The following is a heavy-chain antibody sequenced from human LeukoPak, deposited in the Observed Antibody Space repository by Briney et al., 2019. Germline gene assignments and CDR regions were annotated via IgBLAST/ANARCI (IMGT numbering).Heavy chain of an antibody. D-gene: IGHD2-2*01. CDR1: GGSINSFY. V-gene: IGHV4-59*01. CDR2: IYSSGHT. J-gene: IGHJ4*02. Sequence: PSETLSLTCTVSGGSINSFYWSWIRQPPGKGLEWIGYIYSSGHTNYNPSLKSRVTISLDTSKKQFSLKLSSVTAADTAVYYCTRSPVVVPAAIDYWGQGTLVTVSS. CDR3: TRSPVVVPAAIDY.